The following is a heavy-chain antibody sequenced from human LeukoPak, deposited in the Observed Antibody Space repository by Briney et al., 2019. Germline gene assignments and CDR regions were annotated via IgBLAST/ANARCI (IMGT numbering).Heavy chain of an antibody. CDR3: AGGYSGSSIGVYYFDY. V-gene: IGHV1-2*02. D-gene: IGHD5-12*01. CDR1: GYTFTGYY. J-gene: IGHJ4*02. Sequence: ASVKVSCKASGYTFTGYYMHWVRQAPGQGLEWMGWINPNSGGTNYAQKFQGRVTMTRDTSISTAYMELSRLRSDDTAVYYCAGGYSGSSIGVYYFDYWGQGTLVTVSS. CDR2: INPNSGGT.